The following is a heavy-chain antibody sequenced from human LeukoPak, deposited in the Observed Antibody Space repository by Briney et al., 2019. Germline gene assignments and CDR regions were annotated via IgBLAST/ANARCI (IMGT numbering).Heavy chain of an antibody. V-gene: IGHV4-59*01. CDR1: GGSISSYY. D-gene: IGHD3-22*01. Sequence: SETLSLTCSVSGGSISSYYWSWIRQPPGKGLEWIGNIYYRGSTNYNPSLKSRVTISVDTSKNQFSLKLSSVTAADPAVYYCTRGSIAYYYMDVWGKGTTVTISS. J-gene: IGHJ6*03. CDR2: IYYRGST. CDR3: TRGSIAYYYMDV.